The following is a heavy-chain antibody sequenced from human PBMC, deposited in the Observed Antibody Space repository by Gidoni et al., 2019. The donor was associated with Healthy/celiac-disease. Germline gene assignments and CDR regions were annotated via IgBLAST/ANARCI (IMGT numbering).Heavy chain of an antibody. D-gene: IGHD2-15*01. J-gene: IGHJ5*02. CDR1: GGPISSSSYY. V-gene: IGHV4-39*01. CDR3: ARRGSDCSGGSCYPRWFDP. CDR2: IYYRGGT. Sequence: QLQLQESGPGLVKTSETLALTCTVSGGPISSSSYYWGWIRQPPGKGLEWIGSIYYRGGTYYNPSLKSRVTISVDMSKNQFSLKLSSVPAADTAVYYCARRGSDCSGGSCYPRWFDPWGQGTLVTVSS.